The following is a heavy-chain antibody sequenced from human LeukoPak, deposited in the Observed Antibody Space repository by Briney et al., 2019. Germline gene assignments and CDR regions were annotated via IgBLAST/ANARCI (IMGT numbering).Heavy chain of an antibody. CDR3: AKRDGGSEFDY. D-gene: IGHD3-16*01. Sequence: PSETLSLTCAVYGGSFSGYYWSWVRQAPGKGLEWVSAISGSGGSTYYADSVKGRFTISRDNSKNTLYLQMNSLRAEDTAVYYCAKRDGGSEFDYWGQGTLVTVS. J-gene: IGHJ4*02. CDR2: ISGSGGST. V-gene: IGHV3-23*01. CDR1: GGSFSGYY.